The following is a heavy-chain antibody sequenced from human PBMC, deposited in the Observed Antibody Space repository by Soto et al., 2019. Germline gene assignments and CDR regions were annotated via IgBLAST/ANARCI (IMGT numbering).Heavy chain of an antibody. Sequence: GGSLRLSCAASGFTFSSYAMSWVRQAPGKGLEWVSAISGSGGSTYYADSVKGRFTISRDNSKNTLYLQMNSLRAEDTAVYYCAKRVDKTYYYDSSGYYYPFDYWGQGTLVTVSS. CDR1: GFTFSSYA. D-gene: IGHD3-22*01. J-gene: IGHJ4*02. CDR3: AKRVDKTYYYDSSGYYYPFDY. V-gene: IGHV3-23*01. CDR2: ISGSGGST.